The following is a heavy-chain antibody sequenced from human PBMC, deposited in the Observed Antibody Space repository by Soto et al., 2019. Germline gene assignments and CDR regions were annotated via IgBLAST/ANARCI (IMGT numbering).Heavy chain of an antibody. Sequence: EVQLVESGGDLIQPGGSLRISCAASGFTFSTSWMHWVRQPPGEGLAWVSRINSDGTTINYADSVKGRFTISRDNAKNTLYLQMNSLRADDTAVYYCTRAGSYRFDYWGQGTLVTVSS. CDR2: INSDGTTI. J-gene: IGHJ4*02. V-gene: IGHV3-74*01. CDR1: GFTFSTSW. D-gene: IGHD1-26*01. CDR3: TRAGSYRFDY.